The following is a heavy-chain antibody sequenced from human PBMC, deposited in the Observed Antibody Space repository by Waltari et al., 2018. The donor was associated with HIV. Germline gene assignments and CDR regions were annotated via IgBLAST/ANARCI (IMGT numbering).Heavy chain of an antibody. J-gene: IGHJ4*02. D-gene: IGHD3-22*01. CDR2: IYYSGGT. Sequence: QLQLQESGPGLVKPSETLSLTCTVSGGSISSSSYYWGWIRQPPGKGLERIGSIYYSGGTYYNPSLKSRFTISVDTSKNQFSLRLSSVTAADTAVYYCARHSLTYYYDSSGYSVAFDYWGQGTLVTVSS. CDR3: ARHSLTYYYDSSGYSVAFDY. V-gene: IGHV4-39*01. CDR1: GGSISSSSYY.